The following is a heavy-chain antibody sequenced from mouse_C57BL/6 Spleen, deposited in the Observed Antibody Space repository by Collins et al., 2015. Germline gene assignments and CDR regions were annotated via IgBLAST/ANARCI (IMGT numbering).Heavy chain of an antibody. CDR2: IDPSDSYT. V-gene: IGHV1-50*01. CDR3: ARWGFDF. J-gene: IGHJ2*01. CDR1: GYTFTSYW. Sequence: QVQLQQPGAEFVKPGASVKLSCKASGYTFTSYWMQWIKQRPGQGLEWIGEIDPSDSYTNYNQKFNGRATLTVDTSSSTAYMQLSSLTSEDSAVYYCARWGFDFWGQGTTLTVSS.